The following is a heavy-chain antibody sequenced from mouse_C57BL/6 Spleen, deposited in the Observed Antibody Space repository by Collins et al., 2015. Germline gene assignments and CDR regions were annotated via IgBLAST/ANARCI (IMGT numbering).Heavy chain of an antibody. CDR2: INYDGSST. CDR1: GFTFSDYY. Sequence: EMKLVESEGGLVRPGSSMKLSCTASGFTFSDYYMAWVRQVPEKGLEWVANINYDGSSTYYLDSLKSRFIISRDNAKNILYLQMSSLKSEDTATYYCARKGRNWYFDVWGTGTTVTVSS. J-gene: IGHJ1*03. CDR3: ARKGRNWYFDV. V-gene: IGHV5-16*01.